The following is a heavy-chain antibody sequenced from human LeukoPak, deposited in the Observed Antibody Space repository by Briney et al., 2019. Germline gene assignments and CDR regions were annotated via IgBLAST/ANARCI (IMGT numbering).Heavy chain of an antibody. CDR1: GYTFTGYY. J-gene: IGHJ4*02. CDR3: ARDFEITFGGVIVNYFDY. D-gene: IGHD3-16*02. Sequence: GASVKVSCKASGYTFTGYYMHWVRQAPGQGLEWMGWFNPDSGGTNYAQKFQGRVTMTRDTSISTAYMELSRLRSDDTAVYYCARDFEITFGGVIVNYFDYWGQGTLVTVSS. V-gene: IGHV1-2*02. CDR2: FNPDSGGT.